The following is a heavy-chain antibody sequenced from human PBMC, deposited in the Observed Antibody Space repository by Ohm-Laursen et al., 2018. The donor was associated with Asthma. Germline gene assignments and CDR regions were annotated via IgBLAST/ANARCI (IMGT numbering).Heavy chain of an antibody. CDR1: GYSVTSYA. D-gene: IGHD2-21*01. Sequence: SVKVSCKASGYSVTSYAFSWVRQAPGQRPEWMGWIYIGNTNYAPNFRDRITMTTDTSTNTAYMELRSLTSDDTAVYYCVRDVVDRFDYWGQGSLVSVSS. CDR3: VRDVVDRFDY. V-gene: IGHV1-18*04. J-gene: IGHJ4*02. CDR2: IYIGNT.